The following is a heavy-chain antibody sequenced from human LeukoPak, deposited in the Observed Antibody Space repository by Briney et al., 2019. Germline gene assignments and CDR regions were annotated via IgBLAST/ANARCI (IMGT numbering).Heavy chain of an antibody. CDR2: IRGNNHNT. V-gene: IGHV1-18*03. J-gene: IGHJ4*02. CDR3: VRDSAYSPDY. CDR1: GYIFNTYG. Sequence: ASVKVPCKTSGYIFNTYGISWVRQAPGQGLEWMAWIRGNNHNTKYAQKFQGRVTLTTDTSTSTAYMELRGLTSDDMAVYYCVRDSAYSPDYWGQGSLVTVSP. D-gene: IGHD5-12*01.